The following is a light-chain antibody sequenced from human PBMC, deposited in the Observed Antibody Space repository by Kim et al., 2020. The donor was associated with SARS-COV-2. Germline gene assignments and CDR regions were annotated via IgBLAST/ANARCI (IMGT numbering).Light chain of an antibody. CDR1: NSGSKS. J-gene: IGLJ2*01. CDR2: YDS. V-gene: IGLV3-21*04. CDR3: QVCDSGVV. Sequence: VSVAPGKTARITCGGNNSGSKSVHWYQQKPGQAPVLVIYYDSDRPSGIPERFSGSNAGNTATLTISRVEAGDEADYYCQVCDSGVVFGGGTQLTVL.